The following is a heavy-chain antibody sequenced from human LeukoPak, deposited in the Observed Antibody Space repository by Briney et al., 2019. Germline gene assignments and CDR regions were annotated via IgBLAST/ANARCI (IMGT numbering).Heavy chain of an antibody. D-gene: IGHD2-2*01. CDR3: AKPSGPAAPHYYMDV. V-gene: IGHV3-9*01. CDR1: GFTFDDYA. Sequence: GRSLRLSCAASGFTFDDYAMHWVRQAPGKGLEWLSGISWDSGSIGYADSVKGRFTISRDNAKSSLYLQMNSLRAEDTALYYCAKPSGPAAPHYYMDVWGKGTTVTVSS. CDR2: ISWDSGSI. J-gene: IGHJ6*03.